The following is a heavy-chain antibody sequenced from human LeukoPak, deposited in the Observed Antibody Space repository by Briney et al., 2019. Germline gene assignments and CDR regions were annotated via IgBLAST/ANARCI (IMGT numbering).Heavy chain of an antibody. Sequence: ASVTVSCKASGYTFTGYYMHWVRQAPGQGLEWMGWINPNSGGTNYAQKFQGRVTMTRDTSISTAYMELSRLRSDDTAVYYCARGLRYFDWSPISYFDYWGQGTLVTVSS. V-gene: IGHV1-2*02. CDR2: INPNSGGT. D-gene: IGHD3-9*01. J-gene: IGHJ4*02. CDR1: GYTFTGYY. CDR3: ARGLRYFDWSPISYFDY.